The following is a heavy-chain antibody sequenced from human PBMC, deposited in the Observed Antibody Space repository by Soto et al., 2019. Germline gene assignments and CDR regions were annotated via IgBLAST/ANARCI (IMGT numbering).Heavy chain of an antibody. CDR1: GFTVSSNY. CDR3: AREDASGYLDAFDI. CDR2: IYSGGST. J-gene: IGHJ3*02. Sequence: LRLSCAASGFTVSSNYMSWVRQAPGKGLEWVSVIYSGGSTYYADSVKGRFTISRDDSKNTLYLQMNSLRAEDTAVYYCAREDASGYLDAFDIWGQGTMVTVSS. V-gene: IGHV3-53*01. D-gene: IGHD3-22*01.